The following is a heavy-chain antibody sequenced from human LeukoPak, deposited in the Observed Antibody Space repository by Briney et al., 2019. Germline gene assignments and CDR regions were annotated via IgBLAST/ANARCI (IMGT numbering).Heavy chain of an antibody. D-gene: IGHD3-22*01. J-gene: IGHJ6*03. CDR1: GGSISSSSYY. V-gene: IGHV4-39*07. CDR2: IYYSGST. CDR3: ARVPRGYDSSGYYAGYYYYYMDV. Sequence: SETLSLTCTVSGGSISSSSYYWGWIRQPPGKGLEWIGGIYYSGSTYYNPSLKSRVTISVDTSKNQFSLKLSSVTAADTAVYYCARVPRGYDSSGYYAGYYYYYMDVWGKGTTVTVSS.